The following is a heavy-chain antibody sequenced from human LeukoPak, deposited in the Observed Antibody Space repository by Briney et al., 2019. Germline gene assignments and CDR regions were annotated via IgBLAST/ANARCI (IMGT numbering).Heavy chain of an antibody. D-gene: IGHD2-15*01. CDR2: IYKGNT. CDR1: GYTFTSHA. Sequence: ASVKVSCKASGYTFTSHAISWVRQAPGQGLEWMGWIYKGNTNYAQKVQDRVTMTTDTSTSTAYMELRSLGSDDTAMYYCARGCSGSYCSLWGQGTLVTVSS. V-gene: IGHV1-18*01. J-gene: IGHJ4*02. CDR3: ARGCSGSYCSL.